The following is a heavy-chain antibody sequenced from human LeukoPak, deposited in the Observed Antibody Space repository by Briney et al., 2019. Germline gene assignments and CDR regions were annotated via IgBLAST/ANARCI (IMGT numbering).Heavy chain of an antibody. J-gene: IGHJ4*02. V-gene: IGHV3-30*02. Sequence: GGSLRLSCAASGFTFSSYWMSWVRQAPGKGLEWVAFLQSDGGNEYYADSVKGRFTISRDNSKNTVHLQMNSLRAEDTAMYYCVRDGAHWDLDYWGQGTLVTVSS. CDR2: LQSDGGNE. CDR3: VRDGAHWDLDY. CDR1: GFTFSSYW. D-gene: IGHD7-27*01.